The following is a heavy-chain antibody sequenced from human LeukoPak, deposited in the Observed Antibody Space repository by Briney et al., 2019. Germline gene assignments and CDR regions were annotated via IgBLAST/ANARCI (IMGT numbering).Heavy chain of an antibody. Sequence: SETLSLTCAVYGGSFSNYYWNWIRQPPGKGLEWIGEINHSGRTSYNPSLKSRVTISVVTSRNQFFLKLSSVTATDTAFYYCARGRVRGYGSGSYPALDYWGQGTLVTVSS. CDR2: INHSGRT. V-gene: IGHV4-34*01. CDR1: GGSFSNYY. D-gene: IGHD3-10*01. J-gene: IGHJ4*02. CDR3: ARGRVRGYGSGSYPALDY.